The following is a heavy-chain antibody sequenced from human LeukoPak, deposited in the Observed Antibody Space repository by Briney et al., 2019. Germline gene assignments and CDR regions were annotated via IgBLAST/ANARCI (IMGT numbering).Heavy chain of an antibody. CDR1: GFTFSSYA. D-gene: IGHD3-10*01. J-gene: IGHJ4*02. CDR3: ARDHVIKQAPPGY. Sequence: GGSLSLSCAASGFTFSSYAMSWVRQPPGKGLEWVSAISGSGGSTYYADSVKGRFTISRDNSKNTLYLQMNSLRAEDTAVYYGARDHVIKQAPPGYWGQGTLVTVSS. CDR2: ISGSGGST. V-gene: IGHV3-23*01.